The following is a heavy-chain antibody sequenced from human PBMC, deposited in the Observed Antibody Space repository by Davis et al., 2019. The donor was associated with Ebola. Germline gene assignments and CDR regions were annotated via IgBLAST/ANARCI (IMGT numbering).Heavy chain of an antibody. CDR2: ITNSGNSV. D-gene: IGHD3-22*01. J-gene: IGHJ4*02. Sequence: GESLKISCAASGFTFSDYYMSWIRQAPGKGLQWLSYITNSGNSVYCADSVRGRFTISRDNAKNSLYMQMDSLRDEDTAVYYCARRSLDSSGFANDYWGQGTLVTVSS. CDR3: ARRSLDSSGFANDY. CDR1: GFTFSDYY. V-gene: IGHV3-11*04.